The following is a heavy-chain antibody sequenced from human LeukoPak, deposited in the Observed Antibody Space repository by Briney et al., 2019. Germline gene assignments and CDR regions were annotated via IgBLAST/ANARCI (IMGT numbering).Heavy chain of an antibody. CDR3: AKESGLYYYDSSGSLDY. V-gene: IGHV3-23*01. Sequence: GGSLRLSCAASGFTFSSYAVGWVRQAPGKGLEWVSAISGSGGSTYYADSVKGRFTISRDNSKNTLYLQMNSLRAEDTAVYYCAKESGLYYYDSSGSLDYWGQGTLVTVSS. CDR1: GFTFSSYA. J-gene: IGHJ4*02. CDR2: ISGSGGST. D-gene: IGHD3-22*01.